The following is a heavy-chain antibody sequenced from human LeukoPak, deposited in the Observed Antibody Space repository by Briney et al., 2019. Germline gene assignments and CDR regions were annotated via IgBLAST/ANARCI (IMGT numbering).Heavy chain of an antibody. J-gene: IGHJ4*02. CDR2: VSGSGSTT. D-gene: IGHD5-24*01. Sequence: GGSLRLSCAASGFTVSSNYMSWVRQAPGKGLEWVSAVSGSGSTTYYADSVKGRFTITRDNSKNTLYLQMNSLRAEDTAVYYCTRDSARRDGYNFDYWGQGTLVTVSS. CDR3: TRDSARRDGYNFDY. CDR1: GFTVSSNY. V-gene: IGHV3-23*01.